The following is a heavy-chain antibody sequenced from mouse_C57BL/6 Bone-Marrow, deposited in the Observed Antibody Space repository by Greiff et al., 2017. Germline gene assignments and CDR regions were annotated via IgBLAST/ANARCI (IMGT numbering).Heavy chain of an antibody. J-gene: IGHJ3*01. D-gene: IGHD1-1*01. CDR1: GYSITSGYY. V-gene: IGHV3-6*01. Sequence: EVQLVESGPGLVKPSQSLSLTCSVTGYSITSGYYWNWIRQFPGNKLEWMGYISYDGSNNYNPSLKNRISITRDTSKNQFFLKLNSVTTEDTATYYCARAIYYYGSPFAYWGQGTLVTVSA. CDR3: ARAIYYYGSPFAY. CDR2: ISYDGSN.